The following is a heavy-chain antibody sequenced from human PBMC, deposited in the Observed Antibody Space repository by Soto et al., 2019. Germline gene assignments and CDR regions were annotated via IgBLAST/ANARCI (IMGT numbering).Heavy chain of an antibody. CDR3: TREVTGTDY. CDR2: IYSGGST. CDR1: GFTVSSNY. V-gene: IGHV3-53*04. D-gene: IGHD6-19*01. Sequence: EVQLVESGGGLVQPGGSLRLSCAASGFTVSSNYMSWVRQAPGKGLEWVSVIYSGGSTYYADSVKGRFTISRHKSKNTLYLQMNRLRAAATAVNYRTREVTGTDYWGQGTLVTFS. J-gene: IGHJ4*02.